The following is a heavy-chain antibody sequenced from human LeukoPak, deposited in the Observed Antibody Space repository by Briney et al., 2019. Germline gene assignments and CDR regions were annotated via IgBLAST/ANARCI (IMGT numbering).Heavy chain of an antibody. CDR3: ARGGLRYYYYYGMDV. CDR2: INHSGST. J-gene: IGHJ6*02. D-gene: IGHD2-15*01. Sequence: SETLSLTCAVYGGSFSGYYWNWIRQPPGKGLEWIGEINHSGSTNYNPSLKSRVTISVDTSKNQFSLKLSSVTAADTAVYYCARGGLRYYYYYGMDVWGQGTTVTVSS. CDR1: GGSFSGYY. V-gene: IGHV4-34*01.